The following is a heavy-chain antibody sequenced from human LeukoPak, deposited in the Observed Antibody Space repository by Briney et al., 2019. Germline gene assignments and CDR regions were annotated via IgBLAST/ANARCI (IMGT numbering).Heavy chain of an antibody. D-gene: IGHD6-6*01. CDR2: IHYSGST. Sequence: SETLSLTCTVSGGSISTGGYYWNWIRQHPGKGLEWIGYIHYSGSTYYNPSLKSRVTISVDTSKNQISLKLSSVTAADTAVYYCAGNPRKQLVFDYWGQGTLVTVSS. V-gene: IGHV4-31*03. J-gene: IGHJ4*02. CDR3: AGNPRKQLVFDY. CDR1: GGSISTGGYY.